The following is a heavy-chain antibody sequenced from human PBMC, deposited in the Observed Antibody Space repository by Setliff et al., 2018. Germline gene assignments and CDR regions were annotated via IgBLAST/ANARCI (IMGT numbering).Heavy chain of an antibody. Sequence: GGSLRLSCAASRFTFSNYWMSWVRQAPGKGLEWVANIKEDGSEKYYVDSVKGRFTISRDNAKNSLYLEMNSLRAEDTAVYYCARGRYCSSGSCYFDYWGQGRLVTVSS. V-gene: IGHV3-7*01. D-gene: IGHD2-15*01. CDR3: ARGRYCSSGSCYFDY. CDR2: IKEDGSEK. CDR1: RFTFSNYW. J-gene: IGHJ4*02.